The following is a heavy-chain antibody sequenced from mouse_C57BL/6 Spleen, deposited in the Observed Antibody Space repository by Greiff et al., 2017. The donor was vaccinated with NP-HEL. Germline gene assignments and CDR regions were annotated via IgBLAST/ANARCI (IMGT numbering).Heavy chain of an antibody. CDR3: ARDLYYCEGAMDY. J-gene: IGHJ4*01. Sequence: QVQLQQSGAELAKPGASVKLSCKASGYTFTSYWMHWVKQRPGQGLEWIGYINPSSGYTKYNQKFKDKATLTADKSSSPAYMQLSSLTYEDSAVYCCARDLYYCEGAMDYWGQGTSVTVSS. CDR2: INPSSGYT. D-gene: IGHD1-1*01. CDR1: GYTFTSYW. V-gene: IGHV1-7*01.